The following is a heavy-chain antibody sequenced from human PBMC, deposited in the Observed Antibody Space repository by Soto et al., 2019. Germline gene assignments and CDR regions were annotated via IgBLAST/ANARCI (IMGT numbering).Heavy chain of an antibody. Sequence: SETLSLTCSVSGDSISSIAYYWSWIRQPPGKGLEWVGCISSIGSNYYSPSLQTRVTMSVDTSNNQFSLKLSSVTAAETAVYYCVRSNASGRSTYYYYGIDVWGQGTTVIVSS. CDR1: GDSISSIAYY. J-gene: IGHJ6*02. CDR3: VRSNASGRSTYYYYGIDV. V-gene: IGHV4-30-4*01. D-gene: IGHD3-10*01. CDR2: ISSIGSN.